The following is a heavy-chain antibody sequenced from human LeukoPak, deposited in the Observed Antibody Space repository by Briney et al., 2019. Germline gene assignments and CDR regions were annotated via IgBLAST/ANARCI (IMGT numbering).Heavy chain of an antibody. V-gene: IGHV3-30*02. CDR1: GFTFSNYG. CDR3: AKDRGYYDSSGYGGNWFDP. J-gene: IGHJ5*02. D-gene: IGHD3-22*01. Sequence: GGSLRLSCATSGFTFSNYGMHWIRQAPGKGLEWVAFIRYDESDKYYADSVKGRFTISRDNSRNTLYLQINSLRAEDTAVYYCAKDRGYYDSSGYGGNWFDPWGQGTLVTVSS. CDR2: IRYDESDK.